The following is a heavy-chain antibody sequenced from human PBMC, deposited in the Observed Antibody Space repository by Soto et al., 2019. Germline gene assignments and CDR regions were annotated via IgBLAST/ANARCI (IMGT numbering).Heavy chain of an antibody. V-gene: IGHV1-69*06. J-gene: IGHJ3*02. CDR2: IIPIFGTA. CDR1: GGTFSSYA. Sequence: SVKVSCKASGGTFSSYAISWVRQAPGQGLEWMGGIIPIFGTANCAQKFQGRVTITADKSTSTAYMELSSLRSEDTAVYYCARAAYCSSTSCYLEVGAFDIWGQGTMVTVSS. CDR3: ARAAYCSSTSCYLEVGAFDI. D-gene: IGHD2-2*01.